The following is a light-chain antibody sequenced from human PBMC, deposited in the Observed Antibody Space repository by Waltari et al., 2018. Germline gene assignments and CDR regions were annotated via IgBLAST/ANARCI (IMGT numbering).Light chain of an antibody. CDR3: QQYGSSPWT. V-gene: IGKV3-20*01. CDR2: DTS. Sequence: EIVLTQSPGTLSLSPGEGATLSCRASQSVNKYLAWYQKKRGQAPRLLIYDTSSRATGIPDRFGGSGSGTDFTLTISRLEPEDFAVYYCQQYGSSPWTFGQGTKVEIK. J-gene: IGKJ1*01. CDR1: QSVNKY.